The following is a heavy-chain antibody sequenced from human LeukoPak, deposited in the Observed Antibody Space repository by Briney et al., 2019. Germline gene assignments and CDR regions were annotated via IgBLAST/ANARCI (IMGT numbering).Heavy chain of an antibody. D-gene: IGHD6-19*01. CDR1: GFTFSDYY. CDR2: ISSSGSTI. J-gene: IGHJ6*02. V-gene: IGHV3-11*01. Sequence: PGGSLRLSCAASGFTFSDYYMSWIRQAPGKGLEWVSYISSSGSTIYYADSVKGRFTISRDNAKNSLYLQMNSLRAEDTALYYCAKGSTNPSSGWYFDYYYYYGMDVWGQGTTVTVSS. CDR3: AKGSTNPSSGWYFDYYYYYGMDV.